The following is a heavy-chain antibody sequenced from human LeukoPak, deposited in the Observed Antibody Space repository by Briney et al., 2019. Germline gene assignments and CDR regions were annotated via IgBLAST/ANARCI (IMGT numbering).Heavy chain of an antibody. Sequence: SETLSLTCTVSGGSISSYYWSWIRQPPGKGLEWIGYIYYSGSTNYNPSLKSRVTISADTSKNQFSLKLSSVTAADTAVYYCARWTASFDYWGQGTLVTVSS. D-gene: IGHD3/OR15-3a*01. CDR2: IYYSGST. CDR3: ARWTASFDY. V-gene: IGHV4-59*01. CDR1: GGSISSYY. J-gene: IGHJ4*02.